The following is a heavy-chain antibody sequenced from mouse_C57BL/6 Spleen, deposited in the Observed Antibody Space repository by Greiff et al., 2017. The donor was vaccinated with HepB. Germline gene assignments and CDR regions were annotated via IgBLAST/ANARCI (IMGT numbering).Heavy chain of an antibody. D-gene: IGHD2-5*01. Sequence: EVQLQQSGPELVKPGASVKIPCKASGYTFTDYNMDWVKQSHGKSLEWIGDINPNNGGTIYNQKFKGKATLTVDKSSSTAYMELRSLTSEDTAVYYCARRDYYSNYWYFDVWGTGTTVTVSS. V-gene: IGHV1-18*01. CDR3: ARRDYYSNYWYFDV. J-gene: IGHJ1*03. CDR1: GYTFTDYN. CDR2: INPNNGGT.